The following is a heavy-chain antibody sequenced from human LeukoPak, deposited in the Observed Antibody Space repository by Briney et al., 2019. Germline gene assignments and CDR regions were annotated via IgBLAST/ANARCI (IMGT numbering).Heavy chain of an antibody. J-gene: IGHJ4*02. V-gene: IGHV1-24*01. Sequence: ASVKVSCKVSGYTLTELSMHWVRQAPGKGLEWMGGFDLEDGETIYAQKFQGRVTMTEDTSTYTAYMELSSLRSEDTAVYYCAPLQYSSGWTFDYWGQGTLVTVSS. D-gene: IGHD6-19*01. CDR1: GYTLTELS. CDR2: FDLEDGET. CDR3: APLQYSSGWTFDY.